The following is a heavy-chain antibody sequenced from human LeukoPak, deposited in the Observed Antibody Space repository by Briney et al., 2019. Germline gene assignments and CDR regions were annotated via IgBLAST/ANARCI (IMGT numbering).Heavy chain of an antibody. CDR2: IYYSGST. V-gene: IGHV4-30-4*01. D-gene: IGHD2-8*01. Sequence: SQTLSLTCTVSGGSISTGDYYWSWIRQPPGKGLEWIGYIYYSGSTYYNPSLRSRVTISVDTSKNQFSLKLTSVTAADTAVYYCARAHGLDYWGQGTLVTVSS. CDR3: ARAHGLDY. J-gene: IGHJ4*02. CDR1: GGSISTGDYY.